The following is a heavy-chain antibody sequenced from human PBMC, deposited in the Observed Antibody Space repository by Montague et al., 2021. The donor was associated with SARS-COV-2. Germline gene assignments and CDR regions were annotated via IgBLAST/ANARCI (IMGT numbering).Heavy chain of an antibody. CDR3: ARLGEGVVPAPILGVGPYYSCFYMDX. J-gene: IGHJ6*03. CDR1: GGSFSGYY. CDR2: INHSGSA. V-gene: IGHV4-34*01. Sequence: SETLSLTCAVYGGSFSGYYWNWIRQPPGKGLEWIGEINHSGSANYNPSLKRRVTISVDTSKNQFSLKLNSVTAADTAVYYCARLGEGVVPAPILGVGPYYSCFYMDXGAKGPRSPSP. D-gene: IGHD2-2*02.